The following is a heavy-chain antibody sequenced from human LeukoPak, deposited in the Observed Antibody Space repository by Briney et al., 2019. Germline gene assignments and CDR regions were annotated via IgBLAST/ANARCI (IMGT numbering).Heavy chain of an antibody. CDR3: ARGLSSTPNWEFDY. V-gene: IGHV1-2*06. Sequence: VASVKVSCKASGYTFSGYFIHWVRQAAGQRLEWMGRINADSGGPEYPPNFQGRVTMTRDTSTSTASMELSRLTSDDTAVYYCARGLSSTPNWEFDYWGQGTLVTVSS. CDR1: GYTFSGYF. CDR2: INADSGGP. J-gene: IGHJ4*02. D-gene: IGHD7-27*01.